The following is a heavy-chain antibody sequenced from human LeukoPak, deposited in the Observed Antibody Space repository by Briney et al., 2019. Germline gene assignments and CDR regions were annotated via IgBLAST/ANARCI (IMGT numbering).Heavy chain of an antibody. V-gene: IGHV3-23*01. Sequence: GGSLRLSCAASAFSFSKFALIWVRQAPGKGLEWVSGISGSGGSTYYADSVKGRFTISRDNFENTLYLQMNRLRAEDTAEYYCVKDLELSRYGDQIYAMDVWGQGTTVTVSS. D-gene: IGHD4-17*01. J-gene: IGHJ6*02. CDR2: ISGSGGST. CDR1: AFSFSKFA. CDR3: VKDLELSRYGDQIYAMDV.